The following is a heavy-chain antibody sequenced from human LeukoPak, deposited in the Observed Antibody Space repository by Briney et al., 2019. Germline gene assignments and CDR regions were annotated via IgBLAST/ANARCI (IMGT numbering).Heavy chain of an antibody. CDR1: GYTFTSYD. CDR2: MNPNSGNT. Sequence: GASVKVSCKASGYTFTSYDINWVRQATGQGLEWMGWMNPNSGNTGYAQKFQGRVTITRNASISTAYMELSSLRSEDTAVYYCARGYLVAAAAGGFDPWGQGTLVTVSS. D-gene: IGHD6-13*01. CDR3: ARGYLVAAAAGGFDP. J-gene: IGHJ5*02. V-gene: IGHV1-8*03.